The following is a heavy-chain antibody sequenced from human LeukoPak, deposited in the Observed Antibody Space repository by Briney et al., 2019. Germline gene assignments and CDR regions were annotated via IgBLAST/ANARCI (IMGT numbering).Heavy chain of an antibody. D-gene: IGHD6-13*01. CDR2: LSGSGLSK. J-gene: IGHJ4*02. Sequence: SGGSLRVSCAASGFTFSSYAMNWVRQAPGKGLQWVSALSGSGLSKYYADSVKGRFTISRDNSKNTLYPQMNSLRAEDTAIYYCAKGISPSSSWTFDYWGQGTLVTVSS. CDR3: AKGISPSSSWTFDY. CDR1: GFTFSSYA. V-gene: IGHV3-23*01.